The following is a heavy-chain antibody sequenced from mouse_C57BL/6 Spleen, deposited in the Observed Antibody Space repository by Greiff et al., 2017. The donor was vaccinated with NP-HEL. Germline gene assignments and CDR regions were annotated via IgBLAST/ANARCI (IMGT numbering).Heavy chain of an antibody. CDR1: GYTVTSYG. J-gene: IGHJ2*01. Sequence: VQLQQSGAELARPGASVKLSCKASGYTVTSYGISWVKQRTGQGREGSGEIYPRSGNTYYNEKFKGKATLTADKSSSTAYMELRSLTSEDSAVYFCARGGSSSYYFDYWGQGTTLTVSS. V-gene: IGHV1-81*01. D-gene: IGHD1-1*01. CDR2: IYPRSGNT. CDR3: ARGGSSSYYFDY.